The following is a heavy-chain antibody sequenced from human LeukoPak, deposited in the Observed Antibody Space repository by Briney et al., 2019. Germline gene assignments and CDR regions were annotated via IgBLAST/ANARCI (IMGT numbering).Heavy chain of an antibody. D-gene: IGHD6-13*01. J-gene: IGHJ3*02. Sequence: SVKVSCKASGGTFSSYAISWVRQAPGQGLEWMGGIIPIFGTANYAQKFQGRVTITADKSTSTAYMELSSLRSEDTAVYYCARGELGYSSSWTSSAFDIWGQGTMATVSS. CDR3: ARGELGYSSSWTSSAFDI. CDR1: GGTFSSYA. V-gene: IGHV1-69*06. CDR2: IIPIFGTA.